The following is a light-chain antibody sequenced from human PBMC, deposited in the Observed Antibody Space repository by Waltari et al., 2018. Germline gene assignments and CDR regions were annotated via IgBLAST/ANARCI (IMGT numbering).Light chain of an antibody. CDR3: QQSYSTFLWT. CDR1: QSISSY. CDR2: AAS. V-gene: IGKV1-39*01. J-gene: IGKJ1*01. Sequence: DIQMTQSPSSLSASGGDRVTITCRASQSISSYLNWYQQKPGKAPKLLIYAASSLQSGVPSRFSGSGSGTDFTLTISSLQPEDFATYYCQQSYSTFLWTFGQGTKVEIK.